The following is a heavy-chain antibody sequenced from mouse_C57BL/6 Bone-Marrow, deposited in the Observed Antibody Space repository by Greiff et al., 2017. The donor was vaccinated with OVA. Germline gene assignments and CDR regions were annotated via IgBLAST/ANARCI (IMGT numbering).Heavy chain of an antibody. CDR3: ARHDDYDDAWFAY. J-gene: IGHJ3*01. D-gene: IGHD2-4*01. Sequence: DVHLVESGGGLVQPGGSLKLSCAASGFTFSDYYMYWVRQTPEKRLEWVAYISNGGGSTYYPDTVKGRFTISRDNAKNTLYLQMSRLKSEDTAMYYCARHDDYDDAWFAYWGQGTLVTVSA. CDR1: GFTFSDYY. CDR2: ISNGGGST. V-gene: IGHV5-12*01.